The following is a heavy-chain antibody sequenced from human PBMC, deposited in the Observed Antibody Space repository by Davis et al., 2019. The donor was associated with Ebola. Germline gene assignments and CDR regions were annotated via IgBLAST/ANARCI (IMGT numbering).Heavy chain of an antibody. CDR2: IYYSGST. D-gene: IGHD4-17*01. CDR3: ASRSPGDYGDYMLSFDY. V-gene: IGHV4-34*01. J-gene: IGHJ4*02. CDR1: GGSFSGYY. Sequence: SETLSLTCALYGGSFSGYYWSWIRQPPGKGLEWIGSIYYSGSTYDNPSLKSRVTISVDTSKNQFSLKLSSVTAADTAVYYCASRSPGDYGDYMLSFDYWGQGTLVTVSS.